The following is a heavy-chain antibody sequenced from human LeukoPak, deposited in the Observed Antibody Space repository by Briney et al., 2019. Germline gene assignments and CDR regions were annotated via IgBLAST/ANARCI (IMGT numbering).Heavy chain of an antibody. CDR3: TREEGGTTVDY. D-gene: IGHD1-1*01. V-gene: IGHV4-38-2*02. Sequence: SETLSLTCTVSGYSINSGYFWGWIRQPPGKGLEWIGSISHSGTTYYNPSLKSRITISQDTSKNQFSLKVSSVTAADAAAYYRTREEGGTTVDYWGQGTLVTVSS. J-gene: IGHJ4*02. CDR2: ISHSGTT. CDR1: GYSINSGYF.